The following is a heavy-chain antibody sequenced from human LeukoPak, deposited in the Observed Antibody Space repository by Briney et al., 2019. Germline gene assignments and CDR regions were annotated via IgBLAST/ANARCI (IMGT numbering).Heavy chain of an antibody. CDR2: IYYSGST. Sequence: SETLSLTCTVPGGSISSYYWSWIRQPPGKGLEWIGYIYYSGSTNYNPSLKSRVTISVDTSKNQFSLKLSSVTAADTAVYYCAREDYGDYGEYYGMDVWGQGTTVTVSS. CDR3: AREDYGDYGEYYGMDV. J-gene: IGHJ6*02. V-gene: IGHV4-59*01. CDR1: GGSISSYY. D-gene: IGHD4-17*01.